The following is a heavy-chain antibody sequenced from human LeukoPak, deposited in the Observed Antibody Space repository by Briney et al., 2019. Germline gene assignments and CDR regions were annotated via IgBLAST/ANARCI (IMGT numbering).Heavy chain of an antibody. Sequence: GGSLRLSCAASGFTFSNSWMHWVRKAQGKGLVWVSRINGDGSTTNYADSVKGRFTISRDNAKNTLFLQMNSLRAEDTAVYYCAGGRGSYGLWDSWGQGTLVTVSS. CDR1: GFTFSNSW. J-gene: IGHJ4*02. V-gene: IGHV3-74*01. CDR3: AGGRGSYGLWDS. CDR2: INGDGSTT. D-gene: IGHD1-26*01.